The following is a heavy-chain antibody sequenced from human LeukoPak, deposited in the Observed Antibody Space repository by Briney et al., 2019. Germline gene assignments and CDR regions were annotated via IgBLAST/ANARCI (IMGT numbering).Heavy chain of an antibody. D-gene: IGHD1-14*01. J-gene: IGHJ6*02. V-gene: IGHV1-69*01. CDR2: IIPIFGTA. CDR3: AREETHHVYYGMDV. CDR1: GGTLSSYA. Sequence: ASVKVSCKASGGTLSSYAISWVRQAPGQGLEWMGGIIPIFGTANYAQKFQGRVTITADESTSTAYMELRSLRSDDTAVYYCAREETHHVYYGMDVWGQGTMVTVSS.